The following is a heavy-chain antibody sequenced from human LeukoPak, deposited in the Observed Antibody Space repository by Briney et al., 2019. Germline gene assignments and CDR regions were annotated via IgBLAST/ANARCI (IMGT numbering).Heavy chain of an antibody. D-gene: IGHD2-21*02. CDR3: AKQLRSNLVTYYFES. CDR1: GFTFSSYA. V-gene: IGHV3-30*18. CDR2: ISYDGSER. Sequence: GGSLRLSCAASGFTFSSYAMHWVRQAPGKGLEWVSSISYDGSERYYAGSVRGRFTVSRDTSKNTLYLQMNSLRPEDTAVYYCAKQLRSNLVTYYFESWGQGTLVTVSS. J-gene: IGHJ4*02.